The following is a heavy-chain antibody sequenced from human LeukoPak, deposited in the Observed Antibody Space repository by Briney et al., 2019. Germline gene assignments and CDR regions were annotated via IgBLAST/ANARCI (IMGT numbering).Heavy chain of an antibody. Sequence: SVKASCKASGGTFSSYAISWVRQAPGQGLEWMGGIIPIFGTANYAQKFQGRVTITADESTSTAYMELSSLRSEDTAVYYCASLNSSSWYYFDYWGQGTLVTVSS. CDR1: GGTFSSYA. D-gene: IGHD6-13*01. V-gene: IGHV1-69*13. J-gene: IGHJ4*02. CDR3: ASLNSSSWYYFDY. CDR2: IIPIFGTA.